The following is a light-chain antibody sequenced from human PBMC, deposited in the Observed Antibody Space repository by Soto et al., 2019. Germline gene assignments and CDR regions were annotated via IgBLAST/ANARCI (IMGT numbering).Light chain of an antibody. Sequence: DIQMTQSPSTLSASVGDRVTITCRASQSISTWLAWYQQKPGKAPKLLMYKASSLEGGVPSRFSGSGSGTEFNITISSLQPDDFATYYCQQYNTYPPTFGGGTTVDIK. CDR1: QSISTW. CDR3: QQYNTYPPT. J-gene: IGKJ4*01. CDR2: KAS. V-gene: IGKV1-5*03.